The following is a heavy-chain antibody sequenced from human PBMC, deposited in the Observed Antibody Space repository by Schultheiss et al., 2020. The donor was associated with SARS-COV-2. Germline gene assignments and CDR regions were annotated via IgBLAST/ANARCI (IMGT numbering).Heavy chain of an antibody. CDR1: GFTFSSYA. CDR3: ARGDFWSGYSDH. CDR2: ISGSGGST. J-gene: IGHJ5*02. D-gene: IGHD3-3*01. V-gene: IGHV3-23*01. Sequence: GGSLRLSCAASGFTFSSYAMSWVRQAPGKGLEWVSAISGSGGSTYYADSVKGRFTISRDNAKNTLYLQMNSLRAEDTAVYYCARGDFWSGYSDHWGQGTLVTVSS.